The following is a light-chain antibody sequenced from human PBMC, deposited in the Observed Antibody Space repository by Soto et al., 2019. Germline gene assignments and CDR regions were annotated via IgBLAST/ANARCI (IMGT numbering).Light chain of an antibody. V-gene: IGLV2-8*01. CDR3: SSYGGSKHFV. Sequence: QSALTQPPSASGSPGQSVTISCTGTSSDVGSYDYVSWYQQHPGKAPKLMIYEVNKRPSGVPDRFSGSKSGNTASLTVSGLQAEDEADYYCSSYGGSKHFVFGTGTKLTVL. CDR2: EVN. J-gene: IGLJ1*01. CDR1: SSDVGSYDY.